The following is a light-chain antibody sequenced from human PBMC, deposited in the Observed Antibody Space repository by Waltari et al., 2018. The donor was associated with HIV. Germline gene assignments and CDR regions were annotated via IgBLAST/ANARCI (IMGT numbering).Light chain of an antibody. J-gene: IGLJ1*01. CDR3: CSHAGSSIYFV. Sequence: QSALTQPASVSGSPGQSITISCTGTSSDVGSYNLVSWYQQHPGKAPKVMIYGVHKRPSAVSNRFSASKSGNTASLTISGLQAEDEAEYYCCSHAGSSIYFVFGTGTKVTVL. V-gene: IGLV2-23*02. CDR2: GVH. CDR1: SSDVGSYNL.